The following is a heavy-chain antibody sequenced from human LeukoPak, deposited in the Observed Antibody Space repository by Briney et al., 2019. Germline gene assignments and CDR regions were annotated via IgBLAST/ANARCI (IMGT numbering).Heavy chain of an antibody. D-gene: IGHD3-10*01. CDR1: GYTFTGYY. Sequence: ASVKVSCKASGYTFTGYYMHWVRQAPGQGLEWMGWINPNSGGTNYAQKFQGRVTMTRDTSISTAYMELSRLRPDDTAGYYCARTYYYGSDPFDPWGQGTLVTVSS. CDR3: ARTYYYGSDPFDP. J-gene: IGHJ5*02. CDR2: INPNSGGT. V-gene: IGHV1-2*02.